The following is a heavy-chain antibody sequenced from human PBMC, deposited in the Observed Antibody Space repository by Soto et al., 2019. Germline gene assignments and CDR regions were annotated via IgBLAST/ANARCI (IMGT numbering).Heavy chain of an antibody. CDR2: IIPIFGTA. Sequence: QVQRVQSGAEVKKPGSSVKCSCKASGGTFSSYAISWVRQAPGQGLEWMGGIIPIFGTANYAQKFQGRVTITADESTSTAYMELSSLRSEDTAVYYCARHPDMRLWLLLFDYWGQGTLVTVSS. J-gene: IGHJ4*02. V-gene: IGHV1-69*12. CDR1: GGTFSSYA. CDR3: ARHPDMRLWLLLFDY. D-gene: IGHD5-18*01.